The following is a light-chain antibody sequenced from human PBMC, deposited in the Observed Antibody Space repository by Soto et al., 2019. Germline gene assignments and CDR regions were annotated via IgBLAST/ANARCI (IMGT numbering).Light chain of an antibody. V-gene: IGKV3-15*01. CDR1: QSVNSN. CDR2: SVS. CDR3: QQYNDWPTT. Sequence: EIVLTQSPATLSVSPGERATLSCRASQSVNSNLAWYQQKPGQAPRLLIYSVSTRATGIPARFSGSGSGTEFTLTISSLQSEDFAVYYCQQYNDWPTTFGQGTRWIS. J-gene: IGKJ1*01.